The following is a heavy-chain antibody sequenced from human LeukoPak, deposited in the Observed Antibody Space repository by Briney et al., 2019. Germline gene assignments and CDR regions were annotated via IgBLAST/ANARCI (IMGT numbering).Heavy chain of an antibody. CDR2: ISDNGGST. CDR3: ATRDNKHLHYFDH. J-gene: IGHJ4*02. Sequence: GGSLRLSCAASGFTFSTYGMSWVRQAPGKGLEWVSVISDNGGSTNYADSVKGRFTISRDNSKNTLHLQMNSMRAEDTAVYYCATRDNKHLHYFDHWGQGTLVTVSS. CDR1: GFTFSTYG. V-gene: IGHV3-23*01. D-gene: IGHD1-1*01.